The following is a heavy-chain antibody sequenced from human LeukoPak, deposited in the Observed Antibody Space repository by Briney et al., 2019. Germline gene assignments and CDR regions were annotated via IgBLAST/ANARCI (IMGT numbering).Heavy chain of an antibody. V-gene: IGHV3-73*01. CDR1: GFTFSGSA. D-gene: IGHD3-10*01. CDR3: TRRITMVRGALGFYYGMDX. Sequence: GGSLRLSCAASGFTFSGSAMHWVRQASGKGLEWVGRIRSKANSYATAYAASVKGRITISKDDSKNTAYLQINSLKTEDTAVYYCTRRITMVRGALGFYYGMDXXXQXTXXTVSS. J-gene: IGHJ6*02. CDR2: IRSKANSYAT.